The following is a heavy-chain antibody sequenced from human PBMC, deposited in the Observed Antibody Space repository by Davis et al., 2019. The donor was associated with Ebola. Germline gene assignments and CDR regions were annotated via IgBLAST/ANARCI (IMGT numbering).Heavy chain of an antibody. Sequence: ASVKVSCKASGYTFTSYALHWVRQAAGQKLEWMGWMNAGNGHTKYSQKFQGRVTLTWDTSASTAYMEMSSLTSEDTAVYYCARDDGGWKPLFDYWGQGALVAVSS. D-gene: IGHD2-15*01. CDR2: MNAGNGHT. J-gene: IGHJ4*02. CDR1: GYTFTSYA. V-gene: IGHV1-3*01. CDR3: ARDDGGWKPLFDY.